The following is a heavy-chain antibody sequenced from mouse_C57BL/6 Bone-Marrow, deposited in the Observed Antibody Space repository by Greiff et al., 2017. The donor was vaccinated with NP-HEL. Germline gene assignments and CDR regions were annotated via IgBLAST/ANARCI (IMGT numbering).Heavy chain of an antibody. CDR2: ISDGGSYT. V-gene: IGHV5-4*03. Sequence: EVKLVESGGGLVKPGGTLKLSCAASGFTFSSYAMSWVRQTPEKRLEWVATISDGGSYTYYPDNVKGRFTISRDNAKNNLYLQMSHLKSEDTAMYYCARSQLRLGGDAMDYWGQGTSVTVSS. CDR3: ARSQLRLGGDAMDY. CDR1: GFTFSSYA. J-gene: IGHJ4*01. D-gene: IGHD3-2*02.